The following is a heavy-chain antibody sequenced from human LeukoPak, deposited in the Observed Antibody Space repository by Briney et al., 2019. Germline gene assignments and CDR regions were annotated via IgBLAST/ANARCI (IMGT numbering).Heavy chain of an antibody. Sequence: GGSLRLSCTASGFTFSNFGMHWVRQAPGKGLEWVAFIRYDGNDKNYADSVKGRFTISRDNSKNTLYLQMNSLRAEDTAVYYCAKFAPVTMIVSFGWGQGTLVTVSS. CDR1: GFTFSNFG. V-gene: IGHV3-30*02. J-gene: IGHJ4*02. CDR2: IRYDGNDK. D-gene: IGHD3-22*01. CDR3: AKFAPVTMIVSFG.